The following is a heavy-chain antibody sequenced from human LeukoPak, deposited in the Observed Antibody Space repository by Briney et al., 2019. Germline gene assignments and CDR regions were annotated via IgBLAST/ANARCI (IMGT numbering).Heavy chain of an antibody. CDR2: ISYDENNE. CDR3: ARAYAGSYSGGDY. CDR1: GFTFSRYA. J-gene: IGHJ4*02. V-gene: IGHV3-30-3*01. D-gene: IGHD1-26*01. Sequence: GRSLRLSCAASGFTFSRYAMHWVRQAPGKGLEWMAVISYDENNENYADSVKGRFTISRDNSKNTLYLQMNSLRVEDTAVYYCARAYAGSYSGGDYWGQGTLVTVSS.